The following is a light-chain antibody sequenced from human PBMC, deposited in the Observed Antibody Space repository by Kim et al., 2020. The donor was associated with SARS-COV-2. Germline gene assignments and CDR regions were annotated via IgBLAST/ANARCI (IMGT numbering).Light chain of an antibody. Sequence: QSVLTQPPSVAAAPGQKVTISCSGSSSNIGIHYVSWYQQLPGTAPKLLIYVNTNRPSGIPDRFPGSNSGTSATLVITGLQTGDEADYYCGTWDSSLSAWVFGGGTQLTVL. CDR1: SSNIGIHY. CDR2: VNT. J-gene: IGLJ3*02. V-gene: IGLV1-51*01. CDR3: GTWDSSLSAWV.